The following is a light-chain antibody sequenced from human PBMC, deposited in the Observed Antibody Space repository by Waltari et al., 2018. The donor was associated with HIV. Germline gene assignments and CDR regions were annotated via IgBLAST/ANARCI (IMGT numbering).Light chain of an antibody. Sequence: EIVLTQSPATLSLSPGERATLSCRASQSVGSYLAWYQQKPVQAPRLLIYDASNRATGIPARFSGSGSGTDFTLTISSLEPEDFAVYYCQQRTNWPPYSFGQGTKLEIK. CDR2: DAS. CDR3: QQRTNWPPYS. V-gene: IGKV3-11*01. J-gene: IGKJ2*03. CDR1: QSVGSY.